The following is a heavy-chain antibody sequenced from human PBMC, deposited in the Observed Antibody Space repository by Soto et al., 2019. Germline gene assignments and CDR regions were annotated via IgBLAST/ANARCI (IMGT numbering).Heavy chain of an antibody. Sequence: QVQLQESGPGLVKPSQTLSLTCTVSGGSISSGGYYWSWIRQHPGKGLEWIGYIYYRGSTYYNPSRKSRVTISVNTSKNQFALKLSSVTAADTAVYYCASRLVGATFFDYWGQGTLVTVSS. D-gene: IGHD1-26*01. CDR3: ASRLVGATFFDY. V-gene: IGHV4-31*03. CDR2: IYYRGST. J-gene: IGHJ4*02. CDR1: GGSISSGGYY.